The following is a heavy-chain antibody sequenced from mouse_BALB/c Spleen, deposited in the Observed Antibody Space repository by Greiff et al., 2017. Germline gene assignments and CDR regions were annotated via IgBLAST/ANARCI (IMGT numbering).Heavy chain of an antibody. CDR1: GYAFTSYN. CDR2: IDPYNGGT. V-gene: IGHV1S135*01. CDR3: ARGIHYYGSYYFDY. Sequence: SGPELVKPGASVKVSCKASGYAFTSYNMYWVKQSHGKSLEWIGYIDPYNGGTSYNQKFKGKATLTVDKSSSTAYMHLNSLTSEDSAVYYCARGIHYYGSYYFDYWGQGTTLTVSS. J-gene: IGHJ2*01. D-gene: IGHD1-2*01.